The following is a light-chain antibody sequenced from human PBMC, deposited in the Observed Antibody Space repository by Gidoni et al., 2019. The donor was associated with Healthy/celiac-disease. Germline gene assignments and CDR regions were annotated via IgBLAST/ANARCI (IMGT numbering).Light chain of an antibody. J-gene: IGLJ1*01. CDR3: SSYTRSSTLC. CDR2: EVS. V-gene: IGLV2-14*01. CDR1: SSDVGGYNY. Sequence: QSALTQPASVSGSTGQSITISCTGTSSDVGGYNYFSWYQQHPGKAPKLMIYEVSNRPSGVSNRFSVSKSGNTPSLTISGLQAEDEADYYCSSYTRSSTLCFGTGTKVTVL.